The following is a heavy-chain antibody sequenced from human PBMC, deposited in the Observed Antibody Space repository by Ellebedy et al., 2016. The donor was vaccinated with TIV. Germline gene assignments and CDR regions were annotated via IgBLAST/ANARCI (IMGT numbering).Heavy chain of an antibody. CDR2: ISGDERRK. CDR3: ARDPAGRTWGAFDL. J-gene: IGHJ3*01. Sequence: GESLKISCEGSGFIFSNYAMHWVRQAPGKGLEWVAIISGDERRKLYADSVKGRFTISRDNAKNSLYLQMSSLRAEDTAVYYCARDPAGRTWGAFDLWGQGTMATVSS. CDR1: GFIFSNYA. D-gene: IGHD1-26*01. V-gene: IGHV3-30*03.